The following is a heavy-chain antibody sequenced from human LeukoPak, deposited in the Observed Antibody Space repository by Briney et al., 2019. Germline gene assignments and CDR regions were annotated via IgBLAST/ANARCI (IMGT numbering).Heavy chain of an antibody. CDR2: IKQDGSEK. J-gene: IGHJ4*02. V-gene: IGHV3-7*01. CDR1: GFTFSSYW. CDR3: ARAPDGWNYPY. Sequence: GGSPRLSCAGSGFTFSSYWMSWVRQAPGKGLEWVANIKQDGSEKYYVDSVKGRFSISRDNAKNSLYLQMNSLRAEDTAVYYCARAPDGWNYPYWGQGILVTVSS. D-gene: IGHD1-7*01.